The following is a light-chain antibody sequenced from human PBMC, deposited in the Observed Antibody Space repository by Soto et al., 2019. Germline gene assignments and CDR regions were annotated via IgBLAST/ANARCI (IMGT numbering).Light chain of an antibody. Sequence: DIVMTQSPDSLAVSLGERATINCKSSQSVLYSSNNKNYLAWYQQKPGQPPKLLIYWASTGESGVPDRFSGSGSGTDFPLTISSLQAEDVAVYYCQQYYSSPPFTFGPGTKVEIK. CDR2: WAS. V-gene: IGKV4-1*01. CDR3: QQYYSSPPFT. J-gene: IGKJ3*01. CDR1: QSVLYSSNNKNY.